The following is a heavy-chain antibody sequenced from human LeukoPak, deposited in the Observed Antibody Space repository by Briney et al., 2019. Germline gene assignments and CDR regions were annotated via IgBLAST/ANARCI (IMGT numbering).Heavy chain of an antibody. J-gene: IGHJ4*02. CDR1: GGSISNYY. CDR3: ARFSSIAAAFDY. D-gene: IGHD6-13*01. V-gene: IGHV4-4*07. CDR2: IYTSGTT. Sequence: AETLSLTCTVSGGSISNYYWSWIRQPAGKGLEWIGRIYTSGTTHYNPSLKSRVTMSVDTSKNQFSLNLSSVTAADTAVYYCARFSSIAAAFDYWGLGTLVTVSS.